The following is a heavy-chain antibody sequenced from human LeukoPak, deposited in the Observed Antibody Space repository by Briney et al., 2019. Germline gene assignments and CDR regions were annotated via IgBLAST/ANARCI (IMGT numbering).Heavy chain of an antibody. CDR3: TTGPAPYYYDSSADY. Sequence: GGSLRLSCAASGFTFSNARMSWVRQAPGKALEWVGRIKSKTDGGTTDYAAPVKGRFTISRDDSKKTLYLQMNSLTTEDTAVYYCTTGPAPYYYDSSADYWGQGTLVTVSS. J-gene: IGHJ4*02. V-gene: IGHV3-15*01. D-gene: IGHD3-22*01. CDR1: GFTFSNAR. CDR2: IKSKTDGGTT.